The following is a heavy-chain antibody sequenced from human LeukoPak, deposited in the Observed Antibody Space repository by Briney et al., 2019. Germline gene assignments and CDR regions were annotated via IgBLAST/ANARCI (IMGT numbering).Heavy chain of an antibody. Sequence: SETLSLTCTVSGGSISSYYWSWIRQPPGKGLEWIGYIYYSGSTNYNPSLKSRVTISVDTSKNQFSLKLSSVTAPDTAVYYCARSGYSYGFDYWGQGTLVTVSS. CDR2: IYYSGST. D-gene: IGHD5-18*01. CDR1: GGSISSYY. V-gene: IGHV4-59*01. J-gene: IGHJ4*02. CDR3: ARSGYSYGFDY.